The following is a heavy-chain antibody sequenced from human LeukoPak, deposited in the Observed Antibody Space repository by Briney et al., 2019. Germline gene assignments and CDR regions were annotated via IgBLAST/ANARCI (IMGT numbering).Heavy chain of an antibody. V-gene: IGHV1-2*02. CDR1: GYTFTGYY. CDR3: ARTYCSSTSCYLAAFDI. CDR2: INPNSGGT. D-gene: IGHD2-2*01. Sequence: ASVKVSCKASGYTFTGYYMHWVRQAPGQGLEWMGWINPNSGGTNYAQKFQGRVTMTRDTSISTAYMELSRLRSDDTAVYYCARTYCSSTSCYLAAFDIWGQGTMVTVSS. J-gene: IGHJ3*02.